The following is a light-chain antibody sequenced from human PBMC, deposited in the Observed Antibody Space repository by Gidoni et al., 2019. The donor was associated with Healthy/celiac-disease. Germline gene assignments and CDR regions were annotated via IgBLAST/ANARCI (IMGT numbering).Light chain of an antibody. CDR3: AAWDASLNGLVV. V-gene: IGLV1-44*01. CDR2: SNN. Sequence: QSVLTQPPSASGTPGQRVTISCSGSSSNIGSNTVHWYQQLPGTAPKLLIYSNNQRPSGVPDRFSGSKSGTSASLAISGLQSEDEAYYYCAAWDASLNGLVVFGGGTKLTVL. J-gene: IGLJ2*01. CDR1: SSNIGSNT.